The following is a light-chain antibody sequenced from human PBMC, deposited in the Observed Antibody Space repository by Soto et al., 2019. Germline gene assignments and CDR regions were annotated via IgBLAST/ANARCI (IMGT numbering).Light chain of an antibody. CDR2: AAS. Sequence: EIVMTQSPATLSVSPGERATLSCRASQSLSSNLAWYQQKPGQAPRLLIYAASTRATGIPARFSGSESGTEFTLTISSLQSEDFAIYYCQQYNSWLTFGGGTKVDIK. CDR3: QQYNSWLT. J-gene: IGKJ4*01. CDR1: QSLSSN. V-gene: IGKV3D-15*01.